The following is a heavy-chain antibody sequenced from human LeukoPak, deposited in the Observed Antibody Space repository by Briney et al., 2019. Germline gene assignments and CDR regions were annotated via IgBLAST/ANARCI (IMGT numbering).Heavy chain of an antibody. CDR1: GFTFSSYA. V-gene: IGHV3-30*04. D-gene: IGHD1-26*01. Sequence: GRSLRLSCAAPGFTFSSYAMHWVRQAPGKGLEWVAVISYDGSNKYYADSVKGRFTISRDNSKNTLYLQMNSLRAEDTAVYYCARSGVGPFDYWGQGTLVTVSS. CDR2: ISYDGSNK. J-gene: IGHJ4*02. CDR3: ARSGVGPFDY.